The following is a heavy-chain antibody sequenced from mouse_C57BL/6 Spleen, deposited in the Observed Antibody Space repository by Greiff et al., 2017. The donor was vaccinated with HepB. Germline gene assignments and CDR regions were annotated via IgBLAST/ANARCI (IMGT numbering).Heavy chain of an antibody. CDR1: GFTFSDYY. V-gene: IGHV5-12*01. J-gene: IGHJ1*03. D-gene: IGHD1-1*01. CDR3: ARQGGYYGSSYNWYFDV. Sequence: EVQLVESGGGLVQPGGSLKLSCAASGFTFSDYYMYWVRQTPEKRLEWVAYISNGGGSTYYPDTVKGRFTISRDNAKNTLYLQMSRLKSEDTAKYYCARQGGYYGSSYNWYFDVWGTGTTVTVSS. CDR2: ISNGGGST.